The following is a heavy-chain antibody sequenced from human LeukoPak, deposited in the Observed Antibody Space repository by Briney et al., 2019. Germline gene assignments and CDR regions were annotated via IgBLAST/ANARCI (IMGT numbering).Heavy chain of an antibody. J-gene: IGHJ4*02. V-gene: IGHV1-2*02. Sequence: ASVKVSCQASGFTYTGYYIHGVRQAPGQGLEGMGWINPNSGGKNYAQKFQGRVTMTRDTSITTAYMELSRLSSDDTAVYYCARDWVTGSPSVYWGQGTLVTVSS. D-gene: IGHD1-20*01. CDR2: INPNSGGK. CDR3: ARDWVTGSPSVY. CDR1: GFTYTGYY.